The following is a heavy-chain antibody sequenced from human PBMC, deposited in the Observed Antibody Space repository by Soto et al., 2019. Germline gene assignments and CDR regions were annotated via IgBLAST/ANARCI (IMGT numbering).Heavy chain of an antibody. Sequence: PSQTLSLTCAISGDSVSSNSAAWNWIRQSPSRGLEWLGRTYYRSKWYNDYAVSVKSRITINPDTSKNQFSLQLNSVTPEDTAVYYCARDVDCSSTSCSYYYYYYYMDVWGKGTMVTVSS. D-gene: IGHD2-2*01. CDR2: TYYRSKWYN. CDR1: GDSVSSNSAA. J-gene: IGHJ6*03. V-gene: IGHV6-1*01. CDR3: ARDVDCSSTSCSYYYYYYYMDV.